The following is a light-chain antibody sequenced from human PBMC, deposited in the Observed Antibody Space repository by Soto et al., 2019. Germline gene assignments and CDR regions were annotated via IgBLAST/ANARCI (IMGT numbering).Light chain of an antibody. J-gene: IGLJ1*01. Sequence: QSALTQPASVSGSPGQSIAISCTGTSSDIGSYNRVSWYQQPPGTAPTLIIYEVNNRPSGSPDRFSGSKSGNTASLTISGLQAEDEADYYCNSFTTSSTYVFGTGTKVTVL. CDR1: SSDIGSYNR. V-gene: IGLV2-18*02. CDR3: NSFTTSSTYV. CDR2: EVN.